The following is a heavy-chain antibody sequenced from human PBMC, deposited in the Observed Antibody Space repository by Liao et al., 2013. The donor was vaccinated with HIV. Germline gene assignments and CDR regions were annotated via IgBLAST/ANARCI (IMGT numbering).Heavy chain of an antibody. V-gene: IGHV4-34*02. J-gene: IGHJ4*02. CDR2: INHNGTT. CDR3: ASEKGLVDN. CDR1: GGSFSGYY. Sequence: QVQPQQWATRLLKPSETLSLTCAVYGGSFSGYYWSWIRQCPGKGLEWIGEINHNGTTNYNPSLKSRATISADTSRNRFSLKLNSVTAADTAVYYCASEKGLVDNWGQGVLVTVS.